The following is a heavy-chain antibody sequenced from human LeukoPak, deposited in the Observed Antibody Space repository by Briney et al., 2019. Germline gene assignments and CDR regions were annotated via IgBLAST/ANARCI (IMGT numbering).Heavy chain of an antibody. Sequence: SETLSLTCAVDGGSFSGYYWSWISQPPGKGLECLAEINHSGSTNYNPSLKSRVTISVDTSKNQFSLKLSSVTAADTAVYYCARLVCGGDCYSDYWGQGTLVTVSS. CDR2: INHSGST. V-gene: IGHV4-34*01. CDR1: GGSFSGYY. D-gene: IGHD2-21*02. CDR3: ARLVCGGDCYSDY. J-gene: IGHJ4*02.